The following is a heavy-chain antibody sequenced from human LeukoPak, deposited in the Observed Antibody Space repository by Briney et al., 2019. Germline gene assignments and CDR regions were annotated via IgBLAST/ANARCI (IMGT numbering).Heavy chain of an antibody. CDR1: GGSMNPYT. Sequence: SETLSLTCTVSGGSMNPYTWTWIRQPAGKGLEWIGRSYTSGTTNYSRSLESRVTMSVDTSKNQFSLKLTPVTVADTAVYYCARGNNWNDHDAFDIWGQGTLVTVSS. D-gene: IGHD1-1*01. V-gene: IGHV4-4*07. CDR2: SYTSGTT. CDR3: ARGNNWNDHDAFDI. J-gene: IGHJ3*02.